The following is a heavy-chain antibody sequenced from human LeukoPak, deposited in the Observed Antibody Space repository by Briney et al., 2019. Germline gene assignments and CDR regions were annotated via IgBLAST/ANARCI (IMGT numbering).Heavy chain of an antibody. D-gene: IGHD6-19*01. CDR1: GGSITSISYF. V-gene: IGHV4-39*07. J-gene: IGHJ6*03. CDR3: ARLHVAVAGTIHYYYYYYMDV. Sequence: SETLSLTCSVSGGSITSISYFWGWIRQPPGKGLEWIGTIYYTGMTYYNPSLKSRVTISIDTSKNQFSLKLSSVTAADTAVYYCARLHVAVAGTIHYYYYYYMDVWGKGTTVTISS. CDR2: IYYTGMT.